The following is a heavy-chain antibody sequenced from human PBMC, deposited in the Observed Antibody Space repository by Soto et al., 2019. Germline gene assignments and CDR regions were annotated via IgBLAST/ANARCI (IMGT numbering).Heavy chain of an antibody. D-gene: IGHD6-6*01. CDR3: AKDRTIASRNFDS. V-gene: IGHV3-23*01. CDR1: GFTFSDHG. Sequence: PGGSLSLSCTASGFTFSDHGMHWVRQAPGKGLEWVSSISGSVGSTFYADSVKGRFTISRDNSMNTLYLQMNSLRAEDTAVYYCAKDRTIASRNFDSWGQGALVTVSS. CDR2: ISGSVGST. J-gene: IGHJ4*02.